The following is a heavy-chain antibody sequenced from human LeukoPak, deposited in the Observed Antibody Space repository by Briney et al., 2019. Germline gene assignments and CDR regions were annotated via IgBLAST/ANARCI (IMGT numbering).Heavy chain of an antibody. Sequence: SETLSLTCAVYGGSFSGYYWSWIRQPPGKGLEWIGEINHSGSTNYNPSLKSRVTISVDTSKNQFSLKLSSVTAADTAVYYCARRHIFYYGSGSSNWFDPWGQGTLVTVSS. J-gene: IGHJ5*02. CDR3: ARRHIFYYGSGSSNWFDP. CDR1: GGSFSGYY. CDR2: INHSGST. D-gene: IGHD3-10*01. V-gene: IGHV4-34*01.